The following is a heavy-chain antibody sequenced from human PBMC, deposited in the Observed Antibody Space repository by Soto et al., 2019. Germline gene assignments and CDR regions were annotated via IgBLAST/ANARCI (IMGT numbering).Heavy chain of an antibody. CDR2: IIPIFGTA. CDR3: ARGIVGARLSDAFDI. D-gene: IGHD1-26*01. Sequence: SVKVSCKASGGTFSSYAISWVRQAPGQGLEWMGGIIPIFGTANYTQKFQGRVTITADESTSTAYMELSSLRSEDTAVYYCARGIVGARLSDAFDIWGQGTMVTVSS. V-gene: IGHV1-69*13. J-gene: IGHJ3*02. CDR1: GGTFSSYA.